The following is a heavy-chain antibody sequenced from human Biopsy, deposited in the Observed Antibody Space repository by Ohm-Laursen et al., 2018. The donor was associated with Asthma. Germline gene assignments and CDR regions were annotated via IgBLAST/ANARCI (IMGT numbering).Heavy chain of an antibody. D-gene: IGHD2-2*01. CDR3: ARKAGSCISRTCYSLDF. CDR2: INSVFGTT. Sequence: SVKVSCKSLGGTFNTYVIGWVRQAPGQGLEWIGGINSVFGTTTYPQKFRDRVTITADDSTSTVYMELSSLRSEDTAVYYCARKAGSCISRTCYSLDFWGQGTLVTVSS. CDR1: GGTFNTYV. V-gene: IGHV1-69*13. J-gene: IGHJ4*02.